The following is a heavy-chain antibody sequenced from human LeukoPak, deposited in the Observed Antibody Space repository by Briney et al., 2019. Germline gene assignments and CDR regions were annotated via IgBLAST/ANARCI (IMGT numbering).Heavy chain of an antibody. CDR3: AREGGYGSGFLAY. V-gene: IGHV4-59*01. Sequence: SETLSLTCTVSGDSINSYYWSWIRQPPGKGLEWIGYIYYSGGTTYNPSLKSRVTISVDTSKNQFSLRLSSVTAADTAVYYCAREGGYGSGFLAYWGQGALVTVSS. D-gene: IGHD3-10*01. CDR2: IYYSGGT. J-gene: IGHJ4*02. CDR1: GDSINSYY.